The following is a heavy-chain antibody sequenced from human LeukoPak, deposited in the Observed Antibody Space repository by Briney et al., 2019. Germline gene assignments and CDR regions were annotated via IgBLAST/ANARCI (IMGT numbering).Heavy chain of an antibody. D-gene: IGHD3-16*01. J-gene: IGHJ3*02. CDR2: INQEGSEK. Sequence: GGSLRLSCAASGFPFSSHGMSWVRQAPGKGLEWVGNINQEGSEKHYVNSVRGRFTISRDNAKNSLYLQMNSLRAEDTAVYYCARPRGPADAFDIWGQGTMVTVSS. CDR3: ARPRGPADAFDI. CDR1: GFPFSSHG. V-gene: IGHV3-7*01.